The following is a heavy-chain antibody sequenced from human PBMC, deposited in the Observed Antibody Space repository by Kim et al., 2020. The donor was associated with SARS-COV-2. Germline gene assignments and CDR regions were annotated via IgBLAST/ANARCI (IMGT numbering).Heavy chain of an antibody. D-gene: IGHD1-26*01. V-gene: IGHV4-34*01. Sequence: SETLSLTCAVYGGSFSGYYWSWIRQPPGKGLEWIGEINHSGSTNYNPSLKSRVTISVDTSKNQFSLKLSSVTAADTAVYYCARGRGYSGSYISLAHWGQGTLVTVSS. CDR2: INHSGST. J-gene: IGHJ1*01. CDR3: ARGRGYSGSYISLAH. CDR1: GGSFSGYY.